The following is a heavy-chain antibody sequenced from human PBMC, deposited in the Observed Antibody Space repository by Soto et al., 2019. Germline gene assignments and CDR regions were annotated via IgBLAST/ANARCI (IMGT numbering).Heavy chain of an antibody. CDR3: AKGGSAALIAPSGRDNWFDP. Sequence: PGGSLRLSCAASGLAFDDYVMHWVRQPPGRGLEWVSGITWNGGTIRYVDSVKGRFTISRDNAENSLYLQMNSLRPEDTAVYYCAKGGSAALIAPSGRDNWFDPWGQGTQVTVSS. V-gene: IGHV3-9*01. J-gene: IGHJ5*02. CDR1: GLAFDDYV. D-gene: IGHD6-13*01. CDR2: ITWNGGTI.